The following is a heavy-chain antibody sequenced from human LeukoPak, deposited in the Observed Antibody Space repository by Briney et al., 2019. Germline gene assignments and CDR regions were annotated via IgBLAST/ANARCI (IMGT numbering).Heavy chain of an antibody. CDR3: ARLTMVRGVIKKRHDAFDI. Sequence: GESLKISCKGSGYSFTSYWIGWVRQMPGKGLEWMGIIYPGDSDTRYSPSFQGQVTISADKPISTAYLQWSSLKASDTAMYYCARLTMVRGVIKKRHDAFDIWGQGTMVTVSS. V-gene: IGHV5-51*01. CDR2: IYPGDSDT. J-gene: IGHJ3*02. D-gene: IGHD3-10*01. CDR1: GYSFTSYW.